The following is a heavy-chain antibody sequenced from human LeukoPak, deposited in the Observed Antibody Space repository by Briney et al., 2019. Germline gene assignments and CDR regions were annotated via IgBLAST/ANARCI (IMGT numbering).Heavy chain of an antibody. D-gene: IGHD4-17*01. J-gene: IGHJ4*02. V-gene: IGHV4-34*01. CDR2: INHSGST. Sequence: PSETLSLTCAVYGGSFSGYYWSWIRQPPGKGLEWIGGINHSGSTNYNPSLKSRVTISVDTSKNQFSLKLSSVTAADTAVYYCARLKLYGGNLDSIRSFDYWGQGTLVTVSS. CDR1: GGSFSGYY. CDR3: ARLKLYGGNLDSIRSFDY.